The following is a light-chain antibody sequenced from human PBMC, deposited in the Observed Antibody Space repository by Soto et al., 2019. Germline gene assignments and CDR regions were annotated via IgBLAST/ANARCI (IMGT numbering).Light chain of an antibody. CDR2: EVN. V-gene: IGLV2-14*01. Sequence: QSALTQPASVSGSPGQSITISCTGTSSDIGAFPYVSWYQQDPGKAPKLLIYEVNNRPSGVSNRFSGSKSGSTASLTISGLQADDEADYYCISYTTSSSWVFGGGTKLTVL. CDR3: ISYTTSSSWV. CDR1: SSDIGAFPY. J-gene: IGLJ3*02.